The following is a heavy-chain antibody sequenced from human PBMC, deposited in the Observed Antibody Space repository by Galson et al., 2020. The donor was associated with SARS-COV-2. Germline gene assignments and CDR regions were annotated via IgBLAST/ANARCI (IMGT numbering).Heavy chain of an antibody. CDR1: GGSISRSDYY. J-gene: IGHJ4*02. D-gene: IGHD2-2*01. V-gene: IGHV4-39*01. CDR2: INYSGSS. Sequence: SETLSLTCTVSGGSISRSDYYWGWVRQPPGKGLERIGSINYSGSSYYSPSLKSRVTISVDTSKNQFSLKLSSVTAADTAVYYCARSYCSSTRCHATGFYDCWGQGTLVTVSS. CDR3: ARSYCSSTRCHATGFYDC.